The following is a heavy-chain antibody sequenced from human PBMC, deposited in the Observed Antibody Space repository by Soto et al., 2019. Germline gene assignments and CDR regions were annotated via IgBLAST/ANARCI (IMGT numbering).Heavy chain of an antibody. J-gene: IGHJ5*02. CDR3: ARKHRTGYNWFDP. V-gene: IGHV1-3*01. D-gene: IGHD1-1*01. CDR2: INAGNGNT. Sequence: ASVKVSCKASGYTFTSYAMHWVRQAPGQRLEWMGWINAGNGNTKYSQKFQGRVTITRDTSASTAYMELSSLRSEDTAVYYCARKHRTGYNWFDPWGQGTRVTVSS. CDR1: GYTFTSYA.